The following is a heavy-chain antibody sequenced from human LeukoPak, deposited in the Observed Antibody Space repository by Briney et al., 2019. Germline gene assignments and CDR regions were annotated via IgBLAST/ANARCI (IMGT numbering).Heavy chain of an antibody. CDR1: GYTFTGYY. CDR2: INPNSGGT. D-gene: IGHD3-10*01. CDR3: ARGDYYGSGSYSSHYFDY. J-gene: IGHJ4*02. V-gene: IGHV1-2*02. Sequence: RASVKVSCKASGYTFTGYYMHWVRQAPGQGLEWMGWINPNSGGTNYAQKFQGRVTMTRDTSISTAYMELSRLRSDDTAVYYCARGDYYGSGSYSSHYFDYWGQGTLVTVSS.